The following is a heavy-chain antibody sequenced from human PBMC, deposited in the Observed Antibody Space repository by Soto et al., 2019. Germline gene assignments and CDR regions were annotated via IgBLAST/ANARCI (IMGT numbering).Heavy chain of an antibody. J-gene: IGHJ4*02. CDR3: AARIYDILTGYYDY. Sequence: GESLKISCAASGFTFSSYAMSWVRQAPGKGLEWVSAISGSGGSTYYADSVKGRFTISRDNSKNTLYLQMNSLRAEDTAVYYCAARIYDILTGYYDYWGQGTLVTVSS. CDR2: ISGSGGST. CDR1: GFTFSSYA. V-gene: IGHV3-23*01. D-gene: IGHD3-9*01.